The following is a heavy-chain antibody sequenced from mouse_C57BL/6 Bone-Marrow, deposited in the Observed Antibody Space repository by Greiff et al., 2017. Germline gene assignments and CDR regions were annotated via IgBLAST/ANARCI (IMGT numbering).Heavy chain of an antibody. D-gene: IGHD2-1*01. CDR1: GFTFSDYG. Sequence: EVQGVESGGGLVQPGGSLKLSCAASGFTFSDYGMAWVRQAPRKGPEWVAFISNLAYGIYYADTVTGRFTISRENAKHTLYLEVSSLRSEDTAMYYCARIYYGNRAWFAYWGRGTLVTVSA. J-gene: IGHJ3*01. CDR3: ARIYYGNRAWFAY. CDR2: ISNLAYGI. V-gene: IGHV5-15*01.